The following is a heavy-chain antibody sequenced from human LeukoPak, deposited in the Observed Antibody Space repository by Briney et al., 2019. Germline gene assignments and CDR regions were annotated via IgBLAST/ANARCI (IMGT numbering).Heavy chain of an antibody. CDR2: ITPNADRT. V-gene: IGHV3-23*01. J-gene: IGHJ1*01. CDR1: GFTFGSCG. CDR3: AIMHGYYDGSGYWVQ. D-gene: IGHD3-22*01. Sequence: AGGSLRLSYAASGFTFGSCGMSWVRQAPGKGLEWVSFITPNADRTSYADSVEGRFTISRDNPRNTLYMQMNSLRDEDTALYYCAIMHGYYDGSGYWVQWGQGTLVTVSS.